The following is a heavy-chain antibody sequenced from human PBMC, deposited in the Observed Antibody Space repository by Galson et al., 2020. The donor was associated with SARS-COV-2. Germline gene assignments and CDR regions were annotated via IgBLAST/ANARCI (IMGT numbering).Heavy chain of an antibody. D-gene: IGHD6-13*01. CDR1: GGSISSYY. Sequence: SETLSLTCTVSGGSISSYYWSWIRQPPGKGLEWIGSIYYSGSTNYNPSLKSRVTISVDTSKNQFSLKLSSVTAADTAVYYCARERIAAAGTNGNAFDIWGQGTMVTVSS. CDR2: IYYSGST. J-gene: IGHJ3*02. CDR3: ARERIAAAGTNGNAFDI. V-gene: IGHV4-59*13.